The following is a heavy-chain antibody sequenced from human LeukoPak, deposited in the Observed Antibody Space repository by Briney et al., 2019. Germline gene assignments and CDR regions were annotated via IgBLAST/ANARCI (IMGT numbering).Heavy chain of an antibody. Sequence: PSETLSLTCTVSGGSISSYYWSWIRQPPGKGLEWIWYIYYSGSTNYHPSLKSRVTISVDTSKNQSSLKLSSVTAADTAVYYCARGDSSGWYLFVYWGQGTLVTVSS. J-gene: IGHJ4*02. V-gene: IGHV4-59*08. CDR1: GGSISSYY. CDR2: IYYSGST. CDR3: ARGDSSGWYLFVY. D-gene: IGHD6-19*01.